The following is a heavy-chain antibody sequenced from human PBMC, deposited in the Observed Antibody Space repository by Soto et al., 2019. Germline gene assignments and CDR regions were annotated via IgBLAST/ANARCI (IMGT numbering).Heavy chain of an antibody. Sequence: QVQLVQSGAEVKKPGSSVKVSCKASGGTFSSYAISWVRQAPGPGLEWMGGIIPIFGTANYAQKFQGRVTITGDHSTSPAYMELSSLRSDDTAVYYCARLGGSSGWRGYLDYWGQGTLVTVSS. D-gene: IGHD6-19*01. CDR1: GGTFSSYA. J-gene: IGHJ4*02. CDR3: ARLGGSSGWRGYLDY. CDR2: IIPIFGTA. V-gene: IGHV1-69*01.